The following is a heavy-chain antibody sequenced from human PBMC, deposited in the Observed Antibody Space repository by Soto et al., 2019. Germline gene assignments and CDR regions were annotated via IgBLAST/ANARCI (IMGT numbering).Heavy chain of an antibody. CDR1: GFTFSSYW. V-gene: IGHV3-74*01. Sequence: EVQLVESGGGLVQPGGSLRLYCAASGFTFSSYWMHWVRQAPGKGLVWVSRINSDGSSTSYADSVKGRFTISRDNAKNTLYLQMNSLRAEDTAVYYCASSPDYGDYPEVWGQGTMVTVSS. J-gene: IGHJ3*01. D-gene: IGHD4-17*01. CDR3: ASSPDYGDYPEV. CDR2: INSDGSST.